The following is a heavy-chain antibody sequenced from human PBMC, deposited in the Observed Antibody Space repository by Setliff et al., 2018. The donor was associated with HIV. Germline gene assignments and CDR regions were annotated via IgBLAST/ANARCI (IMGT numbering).Heavy chain of an antibody. J-gene: IGHJ6*04. Sequence: SVKVSCKTSGDSFNISAVSWVRQAPGQGLEWMGGIIPILGIRSYAQKVRGRVTITADKSTSTVNMELSSLRSEDTAVYYCANTFSGSHNVWGKGTTVTVSS. CDR3: ANTFSGSHNV. CDR1: GDSFNISA. CDR2: IIPILGIR. D-gene: IGHD1-26*01. V-gene: IGHV1-69*10.